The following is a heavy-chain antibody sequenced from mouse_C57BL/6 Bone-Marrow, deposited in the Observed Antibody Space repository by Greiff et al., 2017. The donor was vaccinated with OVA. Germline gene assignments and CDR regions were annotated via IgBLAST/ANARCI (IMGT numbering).Heavy chain of an antibody. CDR1: GYTFTSYG. Sequence: VKLQESGAELARPGASVKLSCKASGYTFTSYGISWVKQRTGQGIEWIGEIYPRSGNTYYNEKFKGKATLTADKSSSTAYMELRSLTSEDSAVYFCAHYDYDVGFAYWGQGTLVTVSA. V-gene: IGHV1-81*01. CDR3: AHYDYDVGFAY. CDR2: IYPRSGNT. J-gene: IGHJ3*01. D-gene: IGHD2-4*01.